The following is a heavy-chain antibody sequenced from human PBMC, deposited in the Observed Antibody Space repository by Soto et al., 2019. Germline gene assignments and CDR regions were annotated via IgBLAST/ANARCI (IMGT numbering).Heavy chain of an antibody. CDR2: ISAAGDP. Sequence: EVQLVESGGGLVQPGGSLRLSCESSGFTFRNYDMHWVRQGTGKGLEWVSGISAAGDPDYADSVEGRFTISRENAQNSFFLPMNSLRVGDTAVYYCARTDRDFYGLDVWGKGTTVIVSS. V-gene: IGHV3-13*05. CDR1: GFTFRNYD. J-gene: IGHJ6*04. CDR3: ARTDRDFYGLDV.